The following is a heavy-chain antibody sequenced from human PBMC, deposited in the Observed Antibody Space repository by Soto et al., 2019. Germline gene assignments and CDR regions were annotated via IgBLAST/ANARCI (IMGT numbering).Heavy chain of an antibody. Sequence: VQLLESGGGLVQPGGSLRLSCAASGFTFSNYAMNWVRQAPGKGLEWVSAISNSFSDGNTHYADSVKGRFTISRHNDKNTVFLEMNSLRAEDTAVYYCAKVFSPEGGNYFDYWGQGTLVTVSS. J-gene: IGHJ4*02. V-gene: IGHV3-23*01. CDR3: AKVFSPEGGNYFDY. CDR1: GFTFSNYA. CDR2: ISNSFSDGNT.